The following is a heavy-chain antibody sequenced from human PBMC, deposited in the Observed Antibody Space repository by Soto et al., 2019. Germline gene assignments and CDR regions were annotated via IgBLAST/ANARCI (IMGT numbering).Heavy chain of an antibody. J-gene: IGHJ4*02. CDR2: IIPIFGTA. CDR1: GGTSSSYA. D-gene: IGHD3-22*01. Sequence: SVKVSCKASGGTSSSYAISWVRQAPGQGLEWMGGIIPIFGTANYAQKFQGRVTITADESTSTAYMELSSLRSEDTAVYYCARGADYYDSSGPDYWGQGTLVTVSS. V-gene: IGHV1-69*13. CDR3: ARGADYYDSSGPDY.